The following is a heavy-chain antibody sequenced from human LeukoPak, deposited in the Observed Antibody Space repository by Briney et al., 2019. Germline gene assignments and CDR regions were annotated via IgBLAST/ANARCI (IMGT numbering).Heavy chain of an antibody. CDR2: INPNSGGT. Sequence: ASVKVSCKASGYTFTGYYMHWVRQAPGQGLEWMGWINPNSGGTNYAQKFQGRVTMTRDTSISTAYMELSRLRSDDTAAYYCARDDSDYGENAFDIWGQGTMVTVSS. V-gene: IGHV1-2*02. CDR3: ARDDSDYGENAFDI. D-gene: IGHD4-17*01. J-gene: IGHJ3*02. CDR1: GYTFTGYY.